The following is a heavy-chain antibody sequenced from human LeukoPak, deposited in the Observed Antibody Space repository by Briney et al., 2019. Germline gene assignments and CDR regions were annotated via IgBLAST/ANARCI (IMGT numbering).Heavy chain of an antibody. CDR3: ARKKDSSGYYWGGVKKNDAFDI. J-gene: IGHJ3*02. CDR2: IYYSGST. Sequence: SQTLSLTCTVSGGSISSGDYYWSWIRQPPGKGLEWIGYIYYSGSTYYNPSLKSRVTISVDTSKNQFSLKLSSVTAADTAVYYCARKKDSSGYYWGGVKKNDAFDIWGQGTMVTVSS. V-gene: IGHV4-30-4*01. CDR1: GGSISSGDYY. D-gene: IGHD3-22*01.